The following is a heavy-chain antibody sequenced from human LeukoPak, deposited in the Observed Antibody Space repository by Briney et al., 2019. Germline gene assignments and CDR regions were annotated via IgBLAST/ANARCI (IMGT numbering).Heavy chain of an antibody. Sequence: SGGSLRLSCAASGFTFSSYWMSWVRQAPGKGLEWVANIKQDGSEKYYVDSVKGRFTISRDNAKNSLYLQMNSLRAEDTAVYYCARGFRYYDSSGYYYFDYFDYWGQGTLVTVSS. J-gene: IGHJ4*02. CDR2: IKQDGSEK. CDR1: GFTFSSYW. CDR3: ARGFRYYDSSGYYYFDYFDY. D-gene: IGHD3-22*01. V-gene: IGHV3-7*01.